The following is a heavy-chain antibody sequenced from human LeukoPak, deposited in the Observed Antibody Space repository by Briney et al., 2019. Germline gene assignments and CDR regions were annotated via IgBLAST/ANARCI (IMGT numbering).Heavy chain of an antibody. J-gene: IGHJ3*01. CDR2: VNWNGGST. CDR1: GFTFDDYG. CDR3: ARDSDMGIRGLDAFDL. D-gene: IGHD7-27*01. Sequence: GGSLRLSCAASGFTFDDYGMGWVRQAPGKGLEWISGVNWNGGSTGYADSVKGRFTISRDNAKNSLYLQMNSLRPDDTAVYYCARDSDMGIRGLDAFDLWGQGTLVTVSS. V-gene: IGHV3-20*04.